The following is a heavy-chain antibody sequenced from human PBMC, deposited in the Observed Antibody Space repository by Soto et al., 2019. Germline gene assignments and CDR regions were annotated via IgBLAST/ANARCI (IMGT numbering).Heavy chain of an antibody. CDR3: ARDREYCSGGSCHGAFDI. CDR1: GYTLTSYA. D-gene: IGHD2-15*01. J-gene: IGHJ3*02. Sequence: ASVKVSCKASGYTLTSYAMRWVRQAPGQRLEWMGWINAGNGNTKYSQKFQGRVTITGDTSASTAYMELSSLRSEDTAVYYCARDREYCSGGSCHGAFDIWGQGTMVTVSS. CDR2: INAGNGNT. V-gene: IGHV1-3*01.